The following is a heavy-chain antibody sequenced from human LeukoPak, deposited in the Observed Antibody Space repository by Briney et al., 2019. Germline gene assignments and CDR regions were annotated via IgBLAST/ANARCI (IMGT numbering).Heavy chain of an antibody. CDR3: ARVRSGYSHENYFDY. CDR1: GFTFSNYE. V-gene: IGHV3-48*03. CDR2: ISGSGSTI. D-gene: IGHD5-18*01. J-gene: IGHJ4*02. Sequence: QPGGSLRLSCAASGFTFSNYEMNWVRQAPGKGLEWVSYISGSGSTIYYADSVKGRLTISRDNAKDSLYLQMNSLRAEDTAVYYCARVRSGYSHENYFDYWGQGTLVTVSS.